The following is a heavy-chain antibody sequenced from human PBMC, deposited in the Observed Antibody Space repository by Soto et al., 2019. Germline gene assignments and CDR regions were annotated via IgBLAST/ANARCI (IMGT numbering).Heavy chain of an antibody. CDR2: ISYDGSNK. J-gene: IGHJ6*02. CDR3: ARDGSPYYYYGMDV. CDR1: GFTFSSYA. Sequence: GGSLRLSCAASGFTFSSYAMHWVRQAPGKGLEWVAVISYDGSNKYYADSVKGRFTIPRDHFKNTLYLQMDSPRAEDTAVYYCARDGSPYYYYGMDVWGQGTTVTVSS. D-gene: IGHD3-10*01. V-gene: IGHV3-30-3*01.